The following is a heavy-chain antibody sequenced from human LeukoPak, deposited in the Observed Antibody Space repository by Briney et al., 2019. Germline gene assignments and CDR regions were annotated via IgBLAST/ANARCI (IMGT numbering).Heavy chain of an antibody. CDR1: GFTFSSYW. J-gene: IGHJ4*02. Sequence: GGSLRLSCAASGFTFSSYWMSWVRQAPGKGLEWVSFIYSDNTHYSDSVKGRFTISRDDSKNTLYLQMNSLRAEDTAVYYCARRAGAYSHPYDYWGQGTLVTVSS. CDR2: IYSDNT. D-gene: IGHD4/OR15-4a*01. V-gene: IGHV3-53*01. CDR3: ARRAGAYSHPYDY.